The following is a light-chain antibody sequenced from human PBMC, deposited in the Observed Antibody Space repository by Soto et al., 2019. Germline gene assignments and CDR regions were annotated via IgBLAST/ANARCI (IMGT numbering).Light chain of an antibody. CDR3: QVWDIGGDHVV. J-gene: IGLJ2*01. Sequence: SYELTQPPSVSVAPGQTASITCGGNNIGSKSVHWYQQRPGQAPVLVLYDDSDRPSGIPERFSGSNSGNTATLTISRVEAGDEADYYRQVWDIGGDHVVFAGGTKLTVL. CDR1: NIGSKS. CDR2: DDS. V-gene: IGLV3-21*02.